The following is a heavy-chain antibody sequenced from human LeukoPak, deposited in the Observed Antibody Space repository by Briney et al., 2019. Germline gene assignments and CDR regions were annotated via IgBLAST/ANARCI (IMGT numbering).Heavy chain of an antibody. Sequence: GGSLRLSCAASGFTFSSYSMNWVRQAPGKGLEWVSYIGAAGSTIYYADSVKGRFTISRDNSKNTLYLQMNSLRAEDTAVYYCARDPNDIWGQGTMVTVSS. J-gene: IGHJ3*02. CDR3: ARDPNDI. V-gene: IGHV3-48*01. CDR1: GFTFSSYS. CDR2: IGAAGSTI.